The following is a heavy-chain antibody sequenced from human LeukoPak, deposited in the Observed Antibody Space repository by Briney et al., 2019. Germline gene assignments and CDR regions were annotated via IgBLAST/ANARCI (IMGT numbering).Heavy chain of an antibody. Sequence: ASVKVSCKASGYTFTSYGISWVRQAPGQGLEGMGWISAYNGNTNYAQKLQGRITMTTDTSTSTAYMELRSLRSDDTAVYYCARDGLLWFGELLSARKNFDYWGQGTLVTVSS. CDR3: ARDGLLWFGELLSARKNFDY. D-gene: IGHD3-10*01. J-gene: IGHJ4*02. V-gene: IGHV1-18*01. CDR1: GYTFTSYG. CDR2: ISAYNGNT.